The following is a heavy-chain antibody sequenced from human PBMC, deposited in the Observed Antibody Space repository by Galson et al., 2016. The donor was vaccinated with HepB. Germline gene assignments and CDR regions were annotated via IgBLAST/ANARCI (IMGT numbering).Heavy chain of an antibody. Sequence: TLSLTCIVSGGSISRGGYYWSWIRQHPGKGLEWIGFMFYSGTSNYNPSLKSRVTISVDKSNNQFSLKLSSVTAADTAVYYCARGAPTVTKEFDYWGQGILVTVSS. CDR2: MFYSGTS. D-gene: IGHD4-11*01. J-gene: IGHJ4*02. V-gene: IGHV4-31*03. CDR1: GGSISRGGYY. CDR3: ARGAPTVTKEFDY.